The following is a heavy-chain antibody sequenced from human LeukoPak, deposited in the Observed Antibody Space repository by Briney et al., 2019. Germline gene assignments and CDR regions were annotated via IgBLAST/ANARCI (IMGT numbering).Heavy chain of an antibody. V-gene: IGHV2-5*02. CDR2: TYWDDDK. J-gene: IGHJ1*01. D-gene: IGHD1-26*01. CDR3: AHKVEVGVNTRYFQH. CDR1: GFSLSTSGMG. Sequence: RVSGPTLVNPTETLTLTCTFSGFSLSTSGMGVGWIRQPPGKALEWLALTYWDDDKRYSPSLKSRLSITKDTSKNQVVLTMANMDPVDTATYYCAHKVEVGVNTRYFQHWGQGTLVTVSS.